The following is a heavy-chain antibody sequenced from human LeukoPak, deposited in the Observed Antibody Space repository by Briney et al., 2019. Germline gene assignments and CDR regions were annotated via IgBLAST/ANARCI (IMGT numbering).Heavy chain of an antibody. CDR1: GGSISSSSYY. J-gene: IGHJ4*02. CDR2: IYYSGST. Sequence: PSETLSLTCTVSGGSISSSSYYWGWIRQPPGKGLEWIGSIYYSGSTYYNPSLKSRVTISVDTSKNQFSLKLSSVTAADTAVYYCARRGWYYFDYWGQGTLVTVSP. V-gene: IGHV4-39*01. CDR3: ARRGWYYFDY. D-gene: IGHD6-19*01.